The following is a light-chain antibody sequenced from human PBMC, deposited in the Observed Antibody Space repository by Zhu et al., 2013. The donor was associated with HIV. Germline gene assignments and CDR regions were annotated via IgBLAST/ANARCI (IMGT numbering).Light chain of an antibody. J-gene: IGKJ3*01. V-gene: IGKV1-17*03. CDR3: QHVNNNAA. CDR2: AAS. Sequence: DIQMTQSPSSVSASVGDRVTITCRASQGISNYLGWIQQKPGKAPNLLIYAASTRQSGVPSRFRASGSGTEFTLTISSLQPEDFASYYCQHVNNNAAFGPGTKV. CDR1: QGISNY.